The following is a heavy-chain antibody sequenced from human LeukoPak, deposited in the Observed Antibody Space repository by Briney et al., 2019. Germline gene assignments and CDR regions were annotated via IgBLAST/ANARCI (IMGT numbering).Heavy chain of an antibody. CDR1: GFTVSSNY. V-gene: IGHV3-53*01. J-gene: IGHJ4*02. CDR3: AGGRAGATGYFDY. D-gene: IGHD1-14*01. CDR2: IYSGGST. Sequence: PGGSLRLSCSASGFTVSSNYMSWVRQAPGKGLEWVSVIYSGGSTYYADSVKGRFTISRDNSKNTLYLQMNSLRGEDMAVYYCAGGRAGATGYFDYWGQGTLVTVSS.